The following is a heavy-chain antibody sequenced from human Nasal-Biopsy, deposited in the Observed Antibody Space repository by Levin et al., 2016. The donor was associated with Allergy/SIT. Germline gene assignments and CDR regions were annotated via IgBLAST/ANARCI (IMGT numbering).Heavy chain of an antibody. V-gene: IGHV3-66*01. D-gene: IGHD6-19*01. CDR3: ARAYSSGWYGI. J-gene: IGHJ4*02. Sequence: GGSLRLSCAASGFTVSSNYMSWVRQAPGKGLEWVSVIYSGGSTYYADSVKGRFTISRDNSKNTLYLQMNSLRAEDTAVYYCARAYSSGWYGIWGQGTLVTVSS. CDR2: IYSGGST. CDR1: GFTVSSNY.